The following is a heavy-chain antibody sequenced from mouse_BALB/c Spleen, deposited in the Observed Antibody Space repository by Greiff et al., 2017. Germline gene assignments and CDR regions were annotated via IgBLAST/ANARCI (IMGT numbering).Heavy chain of an antibody. CDR3: AREAMITTFGNYVRFFDY. CDR1: GFTFSSYA. D-gene: IGHD2-4*01. J-gene: IGHJ2*01. CDR2: ISSGGSYT. V-gene: IGHV5-9-4*01. Sequence: EVKLVESGGGLVKPGGSLKLSCAASGFTFSSYAMSWVRQSPEKRLEWVAEISSGGSYTYYPDTVTGRFTISRDNAKNTLYLEMSSLRSEDTAMYYCAREAMITTFGNYVRFFDYWGQGTTLTVSS.